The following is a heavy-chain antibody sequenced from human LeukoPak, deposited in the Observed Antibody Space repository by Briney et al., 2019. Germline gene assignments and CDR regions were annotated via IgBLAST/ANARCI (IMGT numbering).Heavy chain of an antibody. V-gene: IGHV1-69*13. J-gene: IGHJ4*02. CDR1: GGTFSSYA. D-gene: IGHD4-23*01. CDR2: IIPIFGKA. Sequence: SVKVSCKASGGTFSSYAISWVRQVPGQGLEWMGGIIPIFGKANYAQKFQGRVTITAVESMSTAYMEVSRLRSEDTAVYYCARGWLAETTVATPYNYWGQGTLVTVSS. CDR3: ARGWLAETTVATPYNY.